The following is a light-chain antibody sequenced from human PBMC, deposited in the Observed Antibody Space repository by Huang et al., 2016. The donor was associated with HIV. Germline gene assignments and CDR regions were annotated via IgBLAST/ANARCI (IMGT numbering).Light chain of an antibody. V-gene: IGKV2-28*01. CDR3: MQGLQTPT. CDR2: LGS. CDR1: QSLLHSNGFNY. Sequence: DIVMTQTPVSLPVTSGEPASISCRSSQSLLHSNGFNYLDWYLQKPGQSPQVLIYLGSNRASGVPERFSGSGSGTEFTLKISRVEAEDVGVYYCMQGLQTPTFGQGTKVEIK. J-gene: IGKJ1*01.